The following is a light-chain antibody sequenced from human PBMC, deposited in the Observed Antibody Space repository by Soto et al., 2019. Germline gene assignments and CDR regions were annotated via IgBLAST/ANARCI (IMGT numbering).Light chain of an antibody. CDR2: EDN. J-gene: IGLJ3*02. Sequence: NFMLTQPHSVSESPGKTVTISCTRSSGSIASNYVQWYQQRPGSAPTTVIYEDNQRPSGVPDRFSGSIDSSSNSASLTSSGLKTEDEADYCCQSYDSSNSWVFGGGTKLAVL. CDR1: SGSIASNY. CDR3: QSYDSSNSWV. V-gene: IGLV6-57*03.